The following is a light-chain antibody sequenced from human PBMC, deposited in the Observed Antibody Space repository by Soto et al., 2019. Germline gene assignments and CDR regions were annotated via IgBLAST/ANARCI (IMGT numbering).Light chain of an antibody. J-gene: IGKJ2*01. CDR1: QNIASF. Sequence: DVQMTQSPSSLSASVGDRVTITCRSSQNIASFLNWYQQRPGTAPKLLIFAASNLENGVPSRFSGRGSATDFTLTISGLQPEDFATYFCQQTYNMPVTFGQGTKLEMK. V-gene: IGKV1-39*01. CDR2: AAS. CDR3: QQTYNMPVT.